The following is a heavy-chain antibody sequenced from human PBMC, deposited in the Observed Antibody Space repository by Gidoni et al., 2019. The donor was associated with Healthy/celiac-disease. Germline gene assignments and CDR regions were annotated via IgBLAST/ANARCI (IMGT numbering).Heavy chain of an antibody. CDR3: AKTAGHYDSSGSETYYGMDV. J-gene: IGHJ6*02. Sequence: EVQLLESGGGLVQPGGSLRLSCAASGFTFSSYAMSWVRQAPGKGLEWVSAISGSGGSTYYADSVKGRFTISRDNSKNTLYLQMNSLRAEDTAVYYCAKTAGHYDSSGSETYYGMDVWGQGTTVTVSS. CDR1: GFTFSSYA. CDR2: ISGSGGST. D-gene: IGHD3-22*01. V-gene: IGHV3-23*01.